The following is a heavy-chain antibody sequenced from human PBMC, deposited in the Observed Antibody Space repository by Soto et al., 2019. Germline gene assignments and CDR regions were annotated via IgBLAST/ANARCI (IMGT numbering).Heavy chain of an antibody. CDR2: IYYDGST. V-gene: IGHV4-59*04. CDR1: GGSISTYY. CDR3: ARSHILPRLFMYPYDY. J-gene: IGHJ4*02. D-gene: IGHD1-26*01. Sequence: SETLSLTCTVSGGSISTYYWSWIRQPPGKGLEWIGYIYYDGSTYYNPSLKSRVTISFDTSKNQFSLKLSSVTAADTAVYYCARSHILPRLFMYPYDYWGQGTPVTVSS.